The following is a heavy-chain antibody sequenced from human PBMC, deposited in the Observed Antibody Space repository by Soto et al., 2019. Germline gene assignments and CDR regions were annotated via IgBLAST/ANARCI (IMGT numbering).Heavy chain of an antibody. CDR3: ARGGWFDP. Sequence: SETLSLTCAVYGGSFSGYYWSWIRQPPGKGLEWIGEINHSGSTNYNPSLKSRVTISVDTSKNQFSLKLSSVTAADTAVYYCARGGWFDPWGQGTLVTVSS. CDR1: GGSFSGYY. J-gene: IGHJ5*02. V-gene: IGHV4-34*01. CDR2: INHSGST.